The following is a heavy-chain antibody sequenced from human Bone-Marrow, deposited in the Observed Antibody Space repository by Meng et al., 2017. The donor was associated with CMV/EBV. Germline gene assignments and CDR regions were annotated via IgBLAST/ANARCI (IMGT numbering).Heavy chain of an antibody. J-gene: IGHJ6*02. CDR2: ISSNGGST. D-gene: IGHD1-26*01. CDR3: ASSGSPLSRGGMDV. CDR1: GFTFSSYA. Sequence: GESLKISCAASGFTFSSYAMHWVRQAPGKGLEYVSAISSNGGSTYYADSVKGRFTISRDNSKNTLYLQMGSLRAEDMAVYYCASSGSPLSRGGMDVWGQGTTVTVSS. V-gene: IGHV3-64*02.